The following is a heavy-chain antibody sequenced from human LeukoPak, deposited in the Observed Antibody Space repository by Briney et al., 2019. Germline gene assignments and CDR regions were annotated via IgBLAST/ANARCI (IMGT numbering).Heavy chain of an antibody. Sequence: PGGSLRLSCTASGSTLSSYWMSWVRQAPGKGLEWVANIKQDGSEKYYVDSVKGRFTISRDNAKNSMYLQMNSLRDEDTALYYCARAVGSGYYRHFDYWGQGTLVTVSS. J-gene: IGHJ4*02. CDR2: IKQDGSEK. D-gene: IGHD3-3*01. CDR1: GSTLSSYW. V-gene: IGHV3-7*01. CDR3: ARAVGSGYYRHFDY.